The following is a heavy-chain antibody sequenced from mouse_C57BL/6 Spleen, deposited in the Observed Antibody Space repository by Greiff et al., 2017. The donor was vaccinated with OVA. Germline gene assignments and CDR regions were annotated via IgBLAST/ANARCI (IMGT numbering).Heavy chain of an antibody. CDR2: ISSGGSYT. Sequence: DVMLVESGGDLVKPGGSLKLSCAASGFTFSSYGMSWVRQTPDKRLEWVATISSGGSYTYYPDSVKGRFTISRDNAKNTLYLQMSSLKSEDTAMYYCARGRIYYGYDRYFDVWGTGTTVTVSS. CDR3: ARGRIYYGYDRYFDV. J-gene: IGHJ1*03. D-gene: IGHD2-2*01. CDR1: GFTFSSYG. V-gene: IGHV5-6*02.